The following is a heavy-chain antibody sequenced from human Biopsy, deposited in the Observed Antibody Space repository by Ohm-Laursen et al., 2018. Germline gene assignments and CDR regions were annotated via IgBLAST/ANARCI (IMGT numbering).Heavy chain of an antibody. CDR2: IYPNSGDT. Sequence: GSSVKVSCKASGDAFLGYYLHWVRQAPGQGLEWMGSIYPNSGDTDFAQKFQGRVSMTRDTSVSKAYLELSSLRSDDTAIYYCARDLLEWSLPSWGQGTLVTVSS. CDR1: GDAFLGYY. J-gene: IGHJ4*02. D-gene: IGHD3-3*01. V-gene: IGHV1-2*02. CDR3: ARDLLEWSLPS.